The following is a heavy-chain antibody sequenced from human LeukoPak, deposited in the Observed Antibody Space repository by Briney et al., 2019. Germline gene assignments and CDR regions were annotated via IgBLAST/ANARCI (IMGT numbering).Heavy chain of an antibody. CDR1: GGSISNYY. Sequence: SETLSLTCTVSGGSISNYYWSWVRQPPGKGLEWIGFIYYSGTTHYNPSLKSRVTMSVATSNNQFSLRLSSVTAADTAIYYCARHSGASPHYFDYWGQGALVTVSS. CDR2: IYYSGTT. D-gene: IGHD1-26*01. V-gene: IGHV4-59*08. J-gene: IGHJ4*02. CDR3: ARHSGASPHYFDY.